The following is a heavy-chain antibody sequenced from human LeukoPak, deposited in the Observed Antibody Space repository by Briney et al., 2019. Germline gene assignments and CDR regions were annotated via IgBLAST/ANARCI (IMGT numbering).Heavy chain of an antibody. J-gene: IGHJ4*02. CDR3: AKVMSGKQWLLNGPPDY. Sequence: PGGSLRLSCAASGFTFSSYAMSWVRQAPGKGLEWVSAISGSGGSTYYADSVKGRFTISRDNSKNTLYLQMNSLRAEDTAVYYCAKVMSGKQWLLNGPPDYWGQGTLVTVSS. CDR2: ISGSGGST. D-gene: IGHD3-22*01. CDR1: GFTFSSYA. V-gene: IGHV3-23*01.